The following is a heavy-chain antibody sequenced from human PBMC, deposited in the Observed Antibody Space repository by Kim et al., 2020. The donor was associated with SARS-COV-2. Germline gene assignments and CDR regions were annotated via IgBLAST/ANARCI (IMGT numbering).Heavy chain of an antibody. V-gene: IGHV3-21*01. CDR1: GFTFSSYS. CDR2: ISSSSSYI. D-gene: IGHD3-22*01. CDR3: ARDTYYYDSSGYSPAYDY. J-gene: IGHJ4*02. Sequence: GGSLRLSCAASGFTFSSYSMNWVRQAPGKGLEWVSSISSSSSYIYYADSVKGRFTISRDNAKNSLYLQMNSLRAEDTAVYYCARDTYYYDSSGYSPAYDYWGQGTLVTVSS.